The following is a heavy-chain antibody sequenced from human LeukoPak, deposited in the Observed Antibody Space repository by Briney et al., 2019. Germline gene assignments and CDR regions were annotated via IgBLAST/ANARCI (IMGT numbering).Heavy chain of an antibody. CDR2: MNPNSGNT. CDR1: GYTFTSYD. V-gene: IGHV1-8*01. J-gene: IGHJ4*02. Sequence: ASVKVSCKASGYTFTSYDINWVRQATGQGLEWMGWMNPNSGNTGYAQKFQGRVTMTRDMSTSTVYMELSSLRSEDTAVYYCATARDSSGYYFDYWGQGTLVTVSS. CDR3: ATARDSSGYYFDY. D-gene: IGHD3-22*01.